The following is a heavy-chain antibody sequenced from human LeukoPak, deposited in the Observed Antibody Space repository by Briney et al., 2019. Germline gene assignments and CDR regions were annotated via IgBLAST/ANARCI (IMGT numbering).Heavy chain of an antibody. Sequence: GGSLRLSCAASGFTFSSYAMHWVRQAPGKGLEWVAVISYDGSNKYYADSVKGRFTISRDNSKNTLHLQMNSLRAEDTAVYYCATCRCPEAAFQHWGQGTLVTVSS. D-gene: IGHD6-19*01. J-gene: IGHJ1*01. CDR1: GFTFSSYA. CDR2: ISYDGSNK. V-gene: IGHV3-30*04. CDR3: ATCRCPEAAFQH.